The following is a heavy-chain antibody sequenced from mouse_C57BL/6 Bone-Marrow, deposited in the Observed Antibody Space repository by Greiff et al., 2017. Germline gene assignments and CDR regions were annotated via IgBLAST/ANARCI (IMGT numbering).Heavy chain of an antibody. V-gene: IGHV1-55*01. CDR3: ARRRIYGNYGSAMDY. J-gene: IGHJ4*01. CDR2: IYPGSGST. Sequence: QVQLQQPGAELVKPGASVQMFRQASGYTFTSYWITWVKPRPGQGLEWIGDIYPGSGSTNYNEKFKGKATLTVDTSSSTAYMQLSSLTSGDSAVYYCARRRIYGNYGSAMDYWGQGTSVTVSS. D-gene: IGHD2-1*01. CDR1: GYTFTSYW.